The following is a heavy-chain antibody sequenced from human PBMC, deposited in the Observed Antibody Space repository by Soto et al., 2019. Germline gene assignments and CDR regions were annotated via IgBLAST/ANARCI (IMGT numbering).Heavy chain of an antibody. CDR1: GGSVSSGSYY. V-gene: IGHV4-61*01. Sequence: SETLSLTFTVSGGSVSSGSYYWSWIRQPPGTGLEWIGYIYYSGSTHYNHSLKSRVTISVDTSKNQFSLKLSSVTAADTAVYYCARVVDKIGFGELLYDYWGQGSLVTINS. CDR2: IYYSGST. D-gene: IGHD3-10*01. J-gene: IGHJ4*02. CDR3: ARVVDKIGFGELLYDY.